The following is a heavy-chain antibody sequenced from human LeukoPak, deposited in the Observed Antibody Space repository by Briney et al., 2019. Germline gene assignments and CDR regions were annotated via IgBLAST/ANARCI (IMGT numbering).Heavy chain of an antibody. Sequence: PSETLSLTCTVSGDSISSYYWSWIRQPPGGGLEWIGYIYYSGSTNYNPSLKRRVTKSLDTSKSQFSLKLRSVTAADTAVYYCARSGLDSRYYFGMDVWGQGTTVTVSS. CDR2: IYYSGST. CDR3: ARSGLDSRYYFGMDV. D-gene: IGHD5-12*01. CDR1: GDSISSYY. J-gene: IGHJ6*02. V-gene: IGHV4-59*01.